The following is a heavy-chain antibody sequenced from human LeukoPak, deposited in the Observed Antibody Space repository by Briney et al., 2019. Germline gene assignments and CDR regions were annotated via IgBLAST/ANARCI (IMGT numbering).Heavy chain of an antibody. V-gene: IGHV1-2*04. J-gene: IGHJ4*02. Sequence: ASVKVSCKASGYTFNGYYMHWVRQAPGQGLEWMGWINPNSGGTNYAQKFQGWVTMTRDTSISTAYMELSRLRSDDTAVYYCARVRAGSGWDYWGQGTLVTVSS. D-gene: IGHD6-19*01. CDR3: ARVRAGSGWDY. CDR2: INPNSGGT. CDR1: GYTFNGYY.